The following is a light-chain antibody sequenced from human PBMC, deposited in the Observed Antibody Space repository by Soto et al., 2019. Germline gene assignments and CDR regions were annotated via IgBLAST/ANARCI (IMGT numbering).Light chain of an antibody. CDR2: TAS. CDR3: QQYDSLPPLFT. CDR1: QDISSY. J-gene: IGKJ3*01. V-gene: IGKV1-9*01. Sequence: IQLTQSPSSLSAPVGDRVTITCRASQDISSYLAWYQQKPGKAPKLLIYTASTLQSGVPSRFSGSGSGTDFTFSIASLQPEDSATYYCQQYDSLPPLFTFGPGTKV.